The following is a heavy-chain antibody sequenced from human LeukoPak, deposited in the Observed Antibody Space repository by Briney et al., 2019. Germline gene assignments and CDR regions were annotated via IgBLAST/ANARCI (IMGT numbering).Heavy chain of an antibody. V-gene: IGHV1-18*01. CDR2: ISGYNGNT. D-gene: IGHD6-19*01. CDR1: GYTFTSYG. J-gene: IGHJ4*02. Sequence: APAKVSCRASGYTFTSYGISWVRQAPGQGLEWMGWISGYNGNTNYAQKFQGRVTMTTDTSTSTAYMELRSLRSDDAAVYYCARADIRAIASSGWYGFDYWGQGTLVTVSS. CDR3: ARADIRAIASSGWYGFDY.